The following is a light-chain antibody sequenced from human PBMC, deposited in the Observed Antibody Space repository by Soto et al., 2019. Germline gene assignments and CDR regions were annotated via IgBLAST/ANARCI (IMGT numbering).Light chain of an antibody. Sequence: QSALTQPASVSGSPGQSIAISCTGTTSDVGGYNYVSWYQQHPGKAPKLMIYDVTNRPSGVSDRFSGSKSGNTASLTISGLQAEDEGDYFCISFTRSNTYVFGTGTKVTVL. CDR2: DVT. CDR1: TSDVGGYNY. V-gene: IGLV2-14*03. CDR3: ISFTRSNTYV. J-gene: IGLJ1*01.